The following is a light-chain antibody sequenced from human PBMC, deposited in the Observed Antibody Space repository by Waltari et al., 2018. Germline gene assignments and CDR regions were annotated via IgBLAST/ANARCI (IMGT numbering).Light chain of an antibody. CDR2: RDD. Sequence: SYEVTQPPSVSVSPRKRATITCSGEKLGSKYVSWYQQKTGQSPVLVIYRDDKRPSGIPERFSGSNSGNTATLTISGTQPMDEADYYCQAWDSSAFVFGAGTKVTVL. CDR1: KLGSKY. V-gene: IGLV3-1*01. CDR3: QAWDSSAFV. J-gene: IGLJ1*01.